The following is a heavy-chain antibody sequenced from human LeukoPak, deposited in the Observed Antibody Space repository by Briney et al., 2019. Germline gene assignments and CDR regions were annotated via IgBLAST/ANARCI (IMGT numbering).Heavy chain of an antibody. CDR3: ARMYRSNNYYYYYMDV. CDR1: GGSFSGYY. V-gene: IGHV4-34*01. CDR2: INHSGST. Sequence: SETLSLTCAVYGGSFSGYYWSWIRQPPGKGLEWIGEINHSGSTNYNPSLKSRVTISVDTSKNQFSLKLSSVTAADTAVYYCARMYRSNNYYYYYMDVWGKGTTVTISS. J-gene: IGHJ6*03. D-gene: IGHD1-14*01.